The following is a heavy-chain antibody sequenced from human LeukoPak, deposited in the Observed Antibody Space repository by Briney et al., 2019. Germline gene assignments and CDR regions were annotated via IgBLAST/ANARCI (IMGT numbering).Heavy chain of an antibody. CDR2: INPSGGST. J-gene: IGHJ6*02. V-gene: IGHV1-46*01. Sequence: ASVKVSCKASGYTFTSYAMNWVRQAPGQGLEWMGIINPSGGSTSYAQKFQGRVTMTRDTSTSTVYMELSSLRSEDTAVYYCAREWFGEPRYYYGMDVWGQGTTVTVSS. CDR1: GYTFTSYA. CDR3: AREWFGEPRYYYGMDV. D-gene: IGHD3-10*01.